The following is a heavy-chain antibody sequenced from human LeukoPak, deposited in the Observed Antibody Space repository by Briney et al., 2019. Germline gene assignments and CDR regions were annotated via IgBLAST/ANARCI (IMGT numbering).Heavy chain of an antibody. CDR2: ISGSGGST. D-gene: IGHD6-13*01. CDR3: AKDQRNRYSSTPYYFDY. Sequence: GGSLRLSCAASGFTFSSYAMSWVRQAPGKGLEWVSAISGSGGSTYYADSVKGRFTISRDNSKNTLYLQMNSLRAEDTAVYYCAKDQRNRYSSTPYYFDYWGQGTLVTVSS. J-gene: IGHJ4*02. V-gene: IGHV3-23*01. CDR1: GFTFSSYA.